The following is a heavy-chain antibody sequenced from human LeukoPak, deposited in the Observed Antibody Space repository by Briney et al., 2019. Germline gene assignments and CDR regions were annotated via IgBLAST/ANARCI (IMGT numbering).Heavy chain of an antibody. Sequence: ASVKVSCKASGYTFTSYGISWVRQAPGQGLEWMGWISAYNGNTNYAQKLQGRVTMTTDTSTSTAYMELRSLRSDDTAVYYCARLPYYDFWSGASGYYYYYMDVWGKGTTVTVSS. CDR3: ARLPYYDFWSGASGYYYYYMDV. J-gene: IGHJ6*03. CDR2: ISAYNGNT. CDR1: GYTFTSYG. V-gene: IGHV1-18*01. D-gene: IGHD3-3*01.